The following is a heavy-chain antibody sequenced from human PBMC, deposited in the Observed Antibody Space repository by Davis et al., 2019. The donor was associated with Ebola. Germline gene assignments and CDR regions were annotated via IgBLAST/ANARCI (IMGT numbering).Heavy chain of an antibody. CDR2: ISYSSNYI. V-gene: IGHV3-21*01. CDR3: ARVAEGYGMDV. J-gene: IGHJ6*04. CDR1: GFTSSSYN. Sequence: GESLKISCAASGFTSSSYNMNWVRQAPGKGLEWVSSISYSSNYIYYADSVKGRFTISRDNAKSSLYLQMNSLRAEDTAVYYCARVAEGYGMDVWGKGTTVTVSS.